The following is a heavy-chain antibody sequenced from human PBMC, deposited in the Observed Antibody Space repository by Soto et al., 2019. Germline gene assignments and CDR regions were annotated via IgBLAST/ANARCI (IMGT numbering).Heavy chain of an antibody. D-gene: IGHD6-6*01. J-gene: IGHJ3*02. Sequence: GGSLRLSCAASGFTFSSYDMHWVRQATGKGLEWVSAIGTAGDTYYPGSVKGRFTISRENAKNSLYLQMNSLRAGDTAVYYCARWGSSSFAFDIWGQGTMVTVS. CDR1: GFTFSSYD. CDR2: IGTAGDT. CDR3: ARWGSSSFAFDI. V-gene: IGHV3-13*01.